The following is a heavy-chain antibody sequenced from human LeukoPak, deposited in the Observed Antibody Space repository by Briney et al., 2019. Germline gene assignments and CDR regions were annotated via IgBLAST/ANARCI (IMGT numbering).Heavy chain of an antibody. CDR1: GGSFSGYY. CDR2: INHSGST. J-gene: IGHJ5*02. D-gene: IGHD3-3*01. CDR3: ARGKYYDFWSGNSNWFDP. V-gene: IGHV4-34*01. Sequence: SETLSLTCAVYGGSFSGYYWSWIRQPPGKGPEWIGEINHSGSTNYNPSLKSRVTISVDTSKNQFSLKLSSVTAADTAVYYCARGKYYDFWSGNSNWFDPWGQGTLVTVSS.